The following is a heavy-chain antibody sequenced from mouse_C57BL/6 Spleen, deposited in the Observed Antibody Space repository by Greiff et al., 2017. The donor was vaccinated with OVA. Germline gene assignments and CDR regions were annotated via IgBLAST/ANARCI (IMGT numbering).Heavy chain of an antibody. J-gene: IGHJ4*01. CDR2: IDPSDSYT. Sequence: QVQLKQPGAELVRPGTSVKLSCKASGYTFTSYWMHWVKQRPGQGLEWIGVIDPSDSYTNYNQKFKGKATLTVDTSSSTAYMQLSSLTSEDSAVYYCARFGDAMDYWGQGTSVTVSS. V-gene: IGHV1-59*01. CDR3: ARFGDAMDY. CDR1: GYTFTSYW. D-gene: IGHD3-1*01.